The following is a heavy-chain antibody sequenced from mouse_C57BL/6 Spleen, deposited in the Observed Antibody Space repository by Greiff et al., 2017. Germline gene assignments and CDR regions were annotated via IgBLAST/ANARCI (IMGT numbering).Heavy chain of an antibody. Sequence: EVQRVESGGGLVKPGGSLKLSCAASGFTFSSYAMSWVRQTPEKRLEWVATISDGGSYTYYPDNVKGRFTIPRDNAKNNLYLQMSQLKSEDTASYYCAGDHYYYGCSCGGDYFDYWGQGTTLTVSS. V-gene: IGHV5-4*01. CDR2: ISDGGSYT. D-gene: IGHD1-1*01. CDR3: AGDHYYYGCSCGGDYFDY. J-gene: IGHJ2*01. CDR1: GFTFSSYA.